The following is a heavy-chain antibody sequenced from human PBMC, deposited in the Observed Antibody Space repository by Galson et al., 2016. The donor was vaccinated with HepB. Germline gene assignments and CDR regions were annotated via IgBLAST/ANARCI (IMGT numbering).Heavy chain of an antibody. D-gene: IGHD2-21*02. J-gene: IGHJ4*02. CDR1: VGSISSYF. CDR2: IYRSGNT. V-gene: IGHV4-59*01. CDR3: ARGVTGTPYFDF. Sequence: SETLSLTCNVSVGSISSYFWSWIRQPPGKGLEWIGYIYRSGNTNYSPSLKSRVTVSLDASKNQFSLKLRSVTAADTAVYYCARGVTGTPYFDFWGQGALVTVSS.